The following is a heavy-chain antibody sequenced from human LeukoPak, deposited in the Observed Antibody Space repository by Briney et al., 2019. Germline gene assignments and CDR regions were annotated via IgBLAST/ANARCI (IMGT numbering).Heavy chain of an antibody. Sequence: PSQTLSLTCTVSGASITSGAYYWTWSRQHPGEGLEWIGYCSYSGSAYYNPSLKSRVTISVDTSKSQFSLKLSSVTAADTAEYYCARYYCASSRCPGVDYWGQGTLVTVSS. CDR1: GASITSGAYY. J-gene: IGHJ4*02. CDR3: ARYYCASSRCPGVDY. V-gene: IGHV4-31*03. D-gene: IGHD2-2*01. CDR2: CSYSGSA.